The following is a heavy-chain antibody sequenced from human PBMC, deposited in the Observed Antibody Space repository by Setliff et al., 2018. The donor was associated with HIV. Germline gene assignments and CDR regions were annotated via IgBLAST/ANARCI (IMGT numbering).Heavy chain of an antibody. CDR1: GGSFSGFY. J-gene: IGHJ5*02. V-gene: IGHV4-34*01. Sequence: SETLSLTCAVYGGSFSGFYWSWIRQAPGKGLEWIGEINHSGKTNYNPSLKSRITLSVDTSENQFALKLASVTAADTAVYYCARGFTIFGVGFSADPTGNWFDPWGQGTLVTVS. D-gene: IGHD3-3*01. CDR3: ARGFTIFGVGFSADPTGNWFDP. CDR2: INHSGKT.